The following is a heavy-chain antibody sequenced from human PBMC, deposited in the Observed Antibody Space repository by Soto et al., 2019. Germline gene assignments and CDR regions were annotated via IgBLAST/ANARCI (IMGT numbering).Heavy chain of an antibody. CDR2: ISYDGSNK. Sequence: QVQLVESGGGVVQPGRSLRLSCAASGFTFSSYGMHWVRQAPGKGLEWVAVISYDGSNKYYADSVKGRFTISRDNSKNTLYLQMNSLRAEDKAVYYCAGEFEYYFDYWGQGTLVTVSS. V-gene: IGHV3-30*03. D-gene: IGHD3-10*01. J-gene: IGHJ4*02. CDR1: GFTFSSYG. CDR3: AGEFEYYFDY.